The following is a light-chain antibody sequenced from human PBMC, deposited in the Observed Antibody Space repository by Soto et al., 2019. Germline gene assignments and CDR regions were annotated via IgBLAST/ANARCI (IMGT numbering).Light chain of an antibody. CDR1: SSDVGSYNY. CDR3: SSYTTRTTLYV. CDR2: EVS. V-gene: IGLV2-14*01. J-gene: IGLJ1*01. Sequence: QSVLTKPASVSGSPGQSITISCTGTSSDVGSYNYVSWYQLHPGKAPKLMIYEVSNRPSGVSNRFSGSKSGDTASLIISGLQAEDEADYYCSSYTTRTTLYVSGTGTKVTVL.